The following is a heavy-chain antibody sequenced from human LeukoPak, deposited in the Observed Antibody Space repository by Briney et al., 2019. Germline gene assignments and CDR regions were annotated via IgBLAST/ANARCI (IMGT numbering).Heavy chain of an antibody. CDR1: GFTFSSFW. D-gene: IGHD2-15*01. CDR2: INQDGSEK. J-gene: IGHJ4*02. Sequence: GGSLRLSCAASGFTFSSFWMSWVRQAPGKGLEGVANINQDGSEKNYVGSVKDRFTISRDNAENSLDLQMNSLRAEDTAVYYCARDAYCSGGSCYVYWGQGTLVTVSS. V-gene: IGHV3-7*01. CDR3: ARDAYCSGGSCYVY.